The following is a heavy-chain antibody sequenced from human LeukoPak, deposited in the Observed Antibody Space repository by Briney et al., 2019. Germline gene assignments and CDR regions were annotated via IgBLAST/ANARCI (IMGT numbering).Heavy chain of an antibody. Sequence: ASVKVSCKSSVGTFSSYAISWVRQAPGQGLEWMGGIIPIFGTANYAQKFQGRVTITADESTSTAYMELSSLRSDDRAMYYCARVDSGSYYGHDYWGQGTLVTVTS. CDR1: VGTFSSYA. V-gene: IGHV1-69*13. J-gene: IGHJ4*02. CDR3: ARVDSGSYYGHDY. CDR2: IIPIFGTA. D-gene: IGHD1-26*01.